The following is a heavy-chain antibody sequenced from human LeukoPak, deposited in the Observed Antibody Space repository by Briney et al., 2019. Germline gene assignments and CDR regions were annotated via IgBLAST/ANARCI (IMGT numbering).Heavy chain of an antibody. CDR2: ISPKSGVS. J-gene: IGHJ4*02. CDR3: ARDDRSFSTDF. Sequence: ASVKVSCKASGYTFTGYQMHWVRQAPGQGLEWMGWISPKSGVSFYVQKFKGRVTLTRDTSISIAYMELSRLRFDDTAVYYCARDDRSFSTDFWGQGTLVTVSS. CDR1: GYTFTGYQ. D-gene: IGHD3-22*01. V-gene: IGHV1-2*02.